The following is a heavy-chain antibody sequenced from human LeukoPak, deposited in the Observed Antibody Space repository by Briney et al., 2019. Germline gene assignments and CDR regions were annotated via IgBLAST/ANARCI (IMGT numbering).Heavy chain of an antibody. V-gene: IGHV3-23*01. CDR1: GFTFRNYA. J-gene: IGHJ4*02. Sequence: GGSLRLSCAASGFTFRNYAMTWVRQAPGKGLEWVSVISGSGDTTDNADSVKGRFTISRDNSRNTLYLQMNSLRAEDTAVYYCAKDLTDIVVVVAATQGFDYWGQGTLVTVSS. D-gene: IGHD2-15*01. CDR3: AKDLTDIVVVVAATQGFDY. CDR2: ISGSGDTT.